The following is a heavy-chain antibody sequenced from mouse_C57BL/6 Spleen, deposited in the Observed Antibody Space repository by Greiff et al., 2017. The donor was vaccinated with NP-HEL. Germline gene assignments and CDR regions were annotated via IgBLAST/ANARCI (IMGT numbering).Heavy chain of an antibody. V-gene: IGHV1-82*01. Sequence: QVQLPQSGPELVKPGASVKISCKASGYAFSSSWMNWVKQRPGTGLAWIGRLYPGDGDTNYNGKFKGKATLTAVKSSSTAYMQLSSLTSEDSAVYFCARSERAWFAYWGQGTLVTVSA. CDR1: GYAFSSSW. CDR2: LYPGDGDT. CDR3: ARSERAWFAY. J-gene: IGHJ3*01.